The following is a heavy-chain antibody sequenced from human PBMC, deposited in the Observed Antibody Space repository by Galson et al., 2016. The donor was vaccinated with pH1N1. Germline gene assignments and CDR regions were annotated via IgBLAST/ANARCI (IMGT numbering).Heavy chain of an antibody. CDR3: ARDSEYSGHEGFH. CDR1: GFTFTSYA. V-gene: IGHV3-30*04. CDR2: ILYDGTNE. J-gene: IGHJ4*02. D-gene: IGHD5-12*01. Sequence: SLRLSCAASGFTFTSYAMHWVRQAPGKGLEWVAVILYDGTNEYYADSVKGRFTIYRDKTQSTVYLQMNSLRTADTAVYYCARDSEYSGHEGFHWAQGTLVIVSS.